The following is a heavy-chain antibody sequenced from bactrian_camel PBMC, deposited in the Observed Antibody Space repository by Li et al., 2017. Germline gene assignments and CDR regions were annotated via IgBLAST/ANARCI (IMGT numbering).Heavy chain of an antibody. CDR1: EFSYSNYC. CDR2: IDSDDNP. CDR3: AVDRPIRLVAPIITFRKSKTAATLTIST. J-gene: IGHJ4*01. V-gene: IGHV3S53*01. D-gene: IGHD7*01. Sequence: HVQLVESGGGSVQAGGSLTLSCAAFEFSYSNYCMGWFRQVPGKEREGVATIDSDDNPSYADSVKGRFAISRDNGENAVRLRMSDLSPRDTAVYFCAVDRPIRLVAPIITFRKSKTAATLTISTGARGPRSPSP.